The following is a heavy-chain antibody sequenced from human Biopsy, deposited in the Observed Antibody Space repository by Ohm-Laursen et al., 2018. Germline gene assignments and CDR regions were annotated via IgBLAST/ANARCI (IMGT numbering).Heavy chain of an antibody. Sequence: SETLSLTCTVSGDSVSSGSFYWTWIRQPPGQGLEYIGYIYDRGSTANYNPSLESRVTMSVDMPKNQFSLKLSSVTAADTAIYYCARGMRSSGWPYFDSWGQGTLGTVSS. V-gene: IGHV4-61*01. J-gene: IGHJ4*02. CDR3: ARGMRSSGWPYFDS. CDR1: GDSVSSGSFY. D-gene: IGHD6-19*01. CDR2: IYDRGSTA.